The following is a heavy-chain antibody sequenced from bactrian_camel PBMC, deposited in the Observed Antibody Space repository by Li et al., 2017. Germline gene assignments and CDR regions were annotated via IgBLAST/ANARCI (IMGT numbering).Heavy chain of an antibody. V-gene: IGHV3S40*01. CDR3: AADPYNTCSGSPESAYFGY. CDR2: ITNTGGTT. D-gene: IGHD3*01. Sequence: VQLVESGGGLVQPGGSLRLSCAASGFTFSSYDMSWVRQAPGKGLEWVSLITNTGGTTYYTGSVKGRFTISRDNAKNTLYLQLNSLKTEDMAMYYCAADPYNTCSGSPESAYFGYWGQGTQVTVS. CDR1: GFTFSSYD. J-gene: IGHJ6*01.